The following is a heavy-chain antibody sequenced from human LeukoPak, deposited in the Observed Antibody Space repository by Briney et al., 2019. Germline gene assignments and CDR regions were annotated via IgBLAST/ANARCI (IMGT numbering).Heavy chain of an antibody. CDR2: IRSKAYGGTT. V-gene: IGHV3-49*05. D-gene: IGHD3-22*01. CDR1: VFPFGDYA. J-gene: IGHJ4*02. CDR3: TRGYDSSGYYYFWTGNFDY. Sequence: KPGRSLRLSCTASVFPFGDYAMSWFRQAPGKGLEWVGFIRSKAYGGTTEYAASVKGRFTISREDSKSIAYLQINSLKTEDTAVYYCTRGYDSSGYYYFWTGNFDYWGQGTLVTVSS.